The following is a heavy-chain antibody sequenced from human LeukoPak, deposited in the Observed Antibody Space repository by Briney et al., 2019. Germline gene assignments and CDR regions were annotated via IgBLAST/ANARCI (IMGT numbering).Heavy chain of an antibody. CDR2: ISSSSSSYI. CDR1: GFTFSNYA. Sequence: PGGSLRLSCAASGFTFSNYALSWVRQAPGKGLEWVSSISSSSSSYIYYADSVKGRFTISRDNAKNSLYLQMNSLRAEDTAVYYCARDEATMVRGVPEYYFDYWGQGTLVTVSS. CDR3: ARDEATMVRGVPEYYFDY. V-gene: IGHV3-21*01. D-gene: IGHD3-10*01. J-gene: IGHJ4*02.